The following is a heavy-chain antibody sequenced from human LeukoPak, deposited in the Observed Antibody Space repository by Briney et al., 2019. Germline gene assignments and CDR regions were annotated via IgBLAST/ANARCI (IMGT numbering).Heavy chain of an antibody. D-gene: IGHD6-19*01. CDR1: GGTFSSYA. CDR2: IVPILDIA. V-gene: IGHV1-69*04. Sequence: SVKVSCKASGGTFSSYAISWVRQAPGQGLEWMGRIVPILDIAKYAQKFQGRVTITADKSTSTAYMELSSLRSEDTAVYYCARDSLDHSGLVVWGQGTLVTVSS. CDR3: ARDSLDHSGLVV. J-gene: IGHJ4*02.